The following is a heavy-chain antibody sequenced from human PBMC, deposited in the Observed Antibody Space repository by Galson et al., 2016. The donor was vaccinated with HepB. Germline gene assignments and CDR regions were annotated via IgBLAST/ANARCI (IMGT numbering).Heavy chain of an antibody. CDR2: INYRGST. J-gene: IGHJ6*02. CDR1: GGSFSNYY. Sequence: ETLSLTCAVYGGSFSNYYWSWIRQPPGKGLEWIGEINYRGSTNYNPSLESRVTISVDTSKNQFSLRLSSVTAADTAVYYCARRTRYNWNYGSFYYGMDVWGQGTTVTVSS. V-gene: IGHV4-34*01. D-gene: IGHD1-7*01. CDR3: ARRTRYNWNYGSFYYGMDV.